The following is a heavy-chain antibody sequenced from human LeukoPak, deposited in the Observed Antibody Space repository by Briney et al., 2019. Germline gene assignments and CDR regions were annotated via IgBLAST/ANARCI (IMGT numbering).Heavy chain of an antibody. D-gene: IGHD6-13*01. J-gene: IGHJ4*02. CDR3: ARRRSAAEYFVY. CDR2: IYSSGST. Sequence: SETLSLTCTVSGGSISSYYWSWIRQPPGKGLEWIGYIYSSGSTNYYPSLKSRVTISVDTSKNQFSLKLSSVTAADTSVYYCARRRSAAEYFVYWGQGTLVSVSS. V-gene: IGHV4-59*08. CDR1: GGSISSYY.